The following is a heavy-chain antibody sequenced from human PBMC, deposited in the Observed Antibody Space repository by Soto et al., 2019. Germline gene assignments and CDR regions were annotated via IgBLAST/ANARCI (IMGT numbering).Heavy chain of an antibody. J-gene: IGHJ4*02. Sequence: GGSLRLSCAASGFTFSSYAMSWVRQAPGKGLEWVSAISGSGGSTYYADSVKGRFTISRDNSKNTLYLQMNSLRAEDTAVYYCAKDLALYCSSTSCYGAMDYWGQGTLVTVSS. V-gene: IGHV3-23*01. CDR3: AKDLALYCSSTSCYGAMDY. D-gene: IGHD2-2*01. CDR1: GFTFSSYA. CDR2: ISGSGGST.